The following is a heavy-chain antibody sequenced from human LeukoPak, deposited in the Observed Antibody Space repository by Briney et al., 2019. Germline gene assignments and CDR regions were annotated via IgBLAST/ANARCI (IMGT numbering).Heavy chain of an antibody. CDR3: ARREFRGVWYWFDP. D-gene: IGHD3-10*01. Sequence: ASVKVSCKASGGTFSSYAISWVRQAPGQGLEWMGGIIPILGTANYAQKFQGRVTITADESTSTAYMELSSLRSEDTAVYYCARREFRGVWYWFDPWGQGTLVTVSS. J-gene: IGHJ5*02. V-gene: IGHV1-69*13. CDR1: GGTFSSYA. CDR2: IIPILGTA.